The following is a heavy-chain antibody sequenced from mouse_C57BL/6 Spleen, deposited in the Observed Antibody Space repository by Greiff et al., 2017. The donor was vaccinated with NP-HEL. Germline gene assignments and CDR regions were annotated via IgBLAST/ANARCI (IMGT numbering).Heavy chain of an antibody. CDR1: GYSITSGYY. D-gene: IGHD2-3*01. Sequence: EVQLQQSGPGLVKPSQSLSLTCSVTGYSITSGYYWNWIRQFPGNKLEWMGYISYDGSNNYNPSLKNRISITRDTSKNQFFLKLNSVTTEDTATYYCARKGIYDGYYGLFAYWGQGTLVTVSA. CDR3: ARKGIYDGYYGLFAY. J-gene: IGHJ3*01. CDR2: ISYDGSN. V-gene: IGHV3-6*01.